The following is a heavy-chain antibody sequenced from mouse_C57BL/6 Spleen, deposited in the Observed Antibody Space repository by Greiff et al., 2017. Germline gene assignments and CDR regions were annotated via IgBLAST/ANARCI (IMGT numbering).Heavy chain of an antibody. J-gene: IGHJ4*01. V-gene: IGHV5-17*01. D-gene: IGHD1-1*01. CDR1: EFTFSDYG. CDR2: LSSGSSTI. Sequence: EVQVVESGGGLVKPGGSLKLSCAASEFTFSDYGMHWVRQAPEKGLEWVSYLSSGSSTIYYADTVKGRFTISRDNAKNTLFLQMTSLRSEDTAMYYCARSHYDGSNYAMDYWGQGTSVTVSS. CDR3: ARSHYDGSNYAMDY.